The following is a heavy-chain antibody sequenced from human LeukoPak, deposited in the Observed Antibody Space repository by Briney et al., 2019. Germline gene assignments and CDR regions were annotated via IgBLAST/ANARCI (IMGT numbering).Heavy chain of an antibody. CDR3: VRTPPNWGFDY. CDR2: MSPNSGDT. J-gene: IGHJ4*02. D-gene: IGHD7-27*01. Sequence: ASVKVSCTASGYTFTTHDINWVRQATGQGLEWLGWMSPNSGDTGYAQKFQDRVTMTSDSSISTAYMELSSLRSEDTAIYYCVRTPPNWGFDYWGQGTLVTVSS. V-gene: IGHV1-8*01. CDR1: GYTFTTHD.